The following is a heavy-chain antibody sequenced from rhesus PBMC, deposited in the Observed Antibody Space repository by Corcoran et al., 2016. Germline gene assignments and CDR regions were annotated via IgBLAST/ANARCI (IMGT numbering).Heavy chain of an antibody. Sequence: QVTLKESGPALVKPTQTLTLTCTFSGFSITTTATGVGWIRQPPGKPLEWLTSMYWNDSKYYSTSLESRLTLSKRTSKNPVVLNMTNMDPVDTATYYCARGGRWLVVGGFDYWGQGVLVTVSS. CDR1: GFSITTTATG. D-gene: IGHD6-37*01. CDR3: ARGGRWLVVGGFDY. J-gene: IGHJ4*01. CDR2: MYWNDSK. V-gene: IGHV2-95*01.